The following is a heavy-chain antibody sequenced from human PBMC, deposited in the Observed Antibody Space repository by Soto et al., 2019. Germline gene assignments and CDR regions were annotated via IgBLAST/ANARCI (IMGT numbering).Heavy chain of an antibody. CDR1: GGSISSSSYY. Sequence: PSETLSLTCTVSGGSISSSSYYWGWIRQPPGKGLEWIGYIYYSGSTYYNPSLKSRVTISVDTSKNQFSLKLSSVTAADTAVYYCARDQAYYDILTGYGGMDVWGQGTTVTVSS. CDR3: ARDQAYYDILTGYGGMDV. V-gene: IGHV4-31*03. J-gene: IGHJ6*02. CDR2: IYYSGST. D-gene: IGHD3-9*01.